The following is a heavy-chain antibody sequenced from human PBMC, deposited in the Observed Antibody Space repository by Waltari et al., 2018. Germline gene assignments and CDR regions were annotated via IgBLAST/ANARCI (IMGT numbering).Heavy chain of an antibody. CDR2: IIPIFGTA. CDR3: ARALYSSSSDDAFDI. D-gene: IGHD6-6*01. CDR1: GCTFISYA. V-gene: IGHV1-69*12. Sequence: QVQLVQSGAEVKKPGSSVKVSCNASGCTFISYAIIWLRQAPGQGLEWMGGIIPIFGTANYAKKFQGRVTITADESTSTAYMELSSLRSEDTAVYYCARALYSSSSDDAFDIWGQGTMVTVSS. J-gene: IGHJ3*02.